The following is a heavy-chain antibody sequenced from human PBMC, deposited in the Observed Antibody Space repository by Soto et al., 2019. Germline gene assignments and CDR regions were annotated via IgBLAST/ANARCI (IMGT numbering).Heavy chain of an antibody. J-gene: IGHJ3*02. V-gene: IGHV3-30-3*01. CDR1: GFTFSTYA. CDR2: ISYDGSNK. Sequence: QVQLVESGGGVVQPGRSLRLSCAASGFTFSTYAIHWVRQAPGKGLEWVAIISYDGSNKYYADSVKGRFTISRDNSKNTLYLQMNSLRAGDTAVYYCARGYGGNSGAFDIWGQGTMVTVSS. CDR3: ARGYGGNSGAFDI. D-gene: IGHD2-21*02.